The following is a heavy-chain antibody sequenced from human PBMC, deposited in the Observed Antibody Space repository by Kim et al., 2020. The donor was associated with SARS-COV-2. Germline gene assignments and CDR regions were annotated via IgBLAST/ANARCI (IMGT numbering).Heavy chain of an antibody. D-gene: IGHD1-7*01. V-gene: IGHV3-7*01. J-gene: IGHJ6*02. Sequence: GGSLRLSCAASGFTFSSYWMSWVRQAPGKGLEWVANIKQDGSEKYYVDSVKGRFTISRDNAKNSLYLQMNSLRAEDTAVYYCVTGTTWYYYGMDVWGQGTTVTVSS. CDR2: IKQDGSEK. CDR3: VTGTTWYYYGMDV. CDR1: GFTFSSYW.